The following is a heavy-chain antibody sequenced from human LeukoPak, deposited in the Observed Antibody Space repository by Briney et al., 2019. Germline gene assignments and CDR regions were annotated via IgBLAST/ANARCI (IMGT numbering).Heavy chain of an antibody. J-gene: IGHJ4*02. Sequence: PGGSLRLSCAASGFTFSSYSMNWVRQAPGKGLEWVSSISSSSSYIYYADSAKGRFTISRDNAKNSLYLQMNSLRAEDTAVYYCASSIADYDFWSGYSSYWGQGTLVTVSS. V-gene: IGHV3-21*01. D-gene: IGHD3-3*01. CDR1: GFTFSSYS. CDR2: ISSSSSYI. CDR3: ASSIADYDFWSGYSSY.